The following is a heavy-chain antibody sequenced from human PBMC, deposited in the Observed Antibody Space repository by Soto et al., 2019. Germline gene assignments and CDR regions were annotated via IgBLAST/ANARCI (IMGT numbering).Heavy chain of an antibody. J-gene: IGHJ4*02. CDR3: ARGFSYDSSGYPFDY. CDR2: IYYSGST. CDR1: GGSISSGVYY. D-gene: IGHD3-22*01. Sequence: SDTMYITCTVSGGSISSGVYYWSWIRQHPGKGLEWIGYIYYSGSTYYNPSLKSRVTISVDTSKNQFSLKLSSVTAADTAVYYCARGFSYDSSGYPFDYWGQGTLVTVPS. V-gene: IGHV4-31*03.